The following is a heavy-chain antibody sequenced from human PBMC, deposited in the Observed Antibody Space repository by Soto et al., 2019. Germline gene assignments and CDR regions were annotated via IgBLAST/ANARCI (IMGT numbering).Heavy chain of an antibody. V-gene: IGHV4-59*12. D-gene: IGHD3-10*01. J-gene: IGHJ5*02. CDR3: ARDRWMSGANWFDP. CDR1: GGSIDSYH. Sequence: SETLSLTCTVFGGSIDSYHWSWIRQAPGKGLEWIGHISDSGTTNYNPSLGSRVTISVDTSRKSFSLKLSSVTAADTAVYFCARDRWMSGANWFDPWGPGTLVTVS. CDR2: ISDSGTT.